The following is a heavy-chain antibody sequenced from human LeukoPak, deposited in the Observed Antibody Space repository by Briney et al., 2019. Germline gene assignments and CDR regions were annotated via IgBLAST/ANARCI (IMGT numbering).Heavy chain of an antibody. V-gene: IGHV1-69-2*01. CDR1: GYTFTDYY. CDR2: VDPEDGET. J-gene: IGHJ5*02. D-gene: IGHD3-16*01. CDR3: AMISLPGS. Sequence: ASVKVSCKASGYTFTDYYMHWVQQAPGKGLEWMGRVDPEDGETIYAEKFQGRVTITADTSTDTAYMELSSLRSEDTAVYYCAMISLPGSWGQGTLVTVSS.